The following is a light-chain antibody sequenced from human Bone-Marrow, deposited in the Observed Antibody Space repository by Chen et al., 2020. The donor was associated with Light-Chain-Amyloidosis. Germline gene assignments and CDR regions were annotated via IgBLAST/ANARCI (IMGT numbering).Light chain of an antibody. V-gene: IGLV3-25*03. Sequence: SYELTQPPWVSVSLGQTARITCSGDDLPTQYAYWYQQKPGQAPVLVIHRDTERPSWISERFSGSSSGTTATLTLSGVQAEDEADYHCQSADSSGTYEVIFGGGTNLTVL. CDR2: RDT. CDR1: DLPTQY. CDR3: QSADSSGTYEVI. J-gene: IGLJ2*01.